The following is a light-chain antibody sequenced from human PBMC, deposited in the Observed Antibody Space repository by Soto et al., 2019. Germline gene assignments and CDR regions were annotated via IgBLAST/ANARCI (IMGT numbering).Light chain of an antibody. J-gene: IGLJ2*01. CDR2: EVT. Sequence: QSALTQPPSVSGSPGQSVTISCTGTSRDIGTYNRVSWYRQSPGAAPKLLIYEVTSRPSGVPDRFSGAKSGNTASLTISGLQAEDEAHYYCSSYVYSATVVFGGGTKLTVL. V-gene: IGLV2-18*02. CDR1: SRDIGTYNR. CDR3: SSYVYSATVV.